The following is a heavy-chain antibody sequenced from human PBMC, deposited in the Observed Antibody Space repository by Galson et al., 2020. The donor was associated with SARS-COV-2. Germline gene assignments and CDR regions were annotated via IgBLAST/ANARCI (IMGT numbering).Heavy chain of an antibody. CDR2: ISPSGST. V-gene: IGHV4-34*01. CDR3: ARGRTEITMVVIVFTSSSINFDN. CDR1: GGSFTGYS. Sequence: PGGSLRLSCAVYGGSFTGYSWTWIRQPPGKGLEWIGDISPSGSTNYNPSLKSRVTMSVDTSMNQFSLRLSSVTAADTAVYYCARGRTEITMVVIVFTSSSINFDNWSQGTLVTVSS. J-gene: IGHJ1*01. D-gene: IGHD3-22*01.